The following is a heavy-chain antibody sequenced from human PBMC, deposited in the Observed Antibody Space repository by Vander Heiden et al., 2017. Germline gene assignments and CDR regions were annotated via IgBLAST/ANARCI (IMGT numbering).Heavy chain of an antibody. CDR2: ISYDGSNK. J-gene: IGHJ6*02. CDR1: GFTLSSYA. CDR3: ARDSIGYCSGGSCYSRAHYYYGMDV. D-gene: IGHD2-15*01. V-gene: IGHV3-30*04. Sequence: QVQLVESGGGVVQPGRSLRLSCAASGFTLSSYAMHGVRQAPGKGLELVAVISYDGSNKYHANSVKGRFTISRDNSKNTLYLQMNSLRAEDTAVYYCARDSIGYCSGGSCYSRAHYYYGMDVWGQGTTVTVSS.